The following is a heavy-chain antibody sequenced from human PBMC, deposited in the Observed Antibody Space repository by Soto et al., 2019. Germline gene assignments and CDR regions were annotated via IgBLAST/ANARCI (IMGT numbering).Heavy chain of an antibody. V-gene: IGHV3-23*01. J-gene: IGHJ4*02. CDR3: VSWVSAHFDN. CDR1: GFTLDNG. D-gene: IGHD2-8*01. Sequence: GGSLRLSCAASGFTLDNGMTWVRQAPGKGLEWISTIDYSGANTHYADSVKGRFTISRDKSRNAVALQMSNLRAEDTALYYCVSWVSAHFDNWGQGTLVTVSS. CDR2: IDYSGANT.